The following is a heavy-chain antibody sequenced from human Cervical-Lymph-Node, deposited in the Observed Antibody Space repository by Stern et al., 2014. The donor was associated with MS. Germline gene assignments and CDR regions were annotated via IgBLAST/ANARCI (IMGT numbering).Heavy chain of an antibody. V-gene: IGHV1-69*01. CDR3: ARSFRRYYDSTGYPDALDV. CDR2: IIRMNVAA. Sequence: VQLVESGAEVKKPGSSVKVSCKASGDTFINHAFTWVRQAPGQGLEWMGGIIRMNVAARDAQEYQGRVTITADASTNTVYMELSSLRSEDTAMFYCARSFRRYYDSTGYPDALDVWGQGTMVTVSS. J-gene: IGHJ3*01. D-gene: IGHD3-22*01. CDR1: GDTFINHA.